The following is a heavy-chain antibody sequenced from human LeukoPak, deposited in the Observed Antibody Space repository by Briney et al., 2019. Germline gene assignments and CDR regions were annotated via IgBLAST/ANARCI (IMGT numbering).Heavy chain of an antibody. J-gene: IGHJ4*02. CDR3: ARRLGYSSSWTGFDY. V-gene: IGHV3-74*01. CDR2: INSDGSST. D-gene: IGHD6-13*01. CDR1: GFTFSSYW. Sequence: PGGSLRLSCAASGFTFSSYWMHWVRQAPGKGLMWVSRINSDGSSTSYADSVKGRFTISRDNAKNTLYLQMNSLRAEDTAVYYCARRLGYSSSWTGFDYWGQGTLVTVSS.